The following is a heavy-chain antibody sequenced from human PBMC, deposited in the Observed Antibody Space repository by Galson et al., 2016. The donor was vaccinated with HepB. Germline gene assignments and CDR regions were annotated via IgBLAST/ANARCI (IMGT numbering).Heavy chain of an antibody. Sequence: SVKVSCKASGYTFTTYGISWVRQAPGQGLEWMGWISANSGDTNYAQKIQDRVTMTRDTSTSTVYMELRSLTSDDTAMGYCGRDVQNRLDYWGQGTLLTVSS. J-gene: IGHJ4*02. CDR2: ISANSGDT. CDR1: GYTFTTYG. V-gene: IGHV1-18*01. D-gene: IGHD1-14*01. CDR3: GRDVQNRLDY.